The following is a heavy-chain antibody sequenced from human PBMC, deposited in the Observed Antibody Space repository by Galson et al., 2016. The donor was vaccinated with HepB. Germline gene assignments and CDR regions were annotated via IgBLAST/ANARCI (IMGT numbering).Heavy chain of an antibody. Sequence: SLRLSCAASGFTVSSTYMTWVRQPPGKGLEWVPIIYSGGRQYYADSLKGRFTISRDNSKNTLLLEMNSLTVDDTAVYYCARVGAVRAEEGLDVWGHGTTVTVSS. CDR2: IYSGGRQ. D-gene: IGHD2-2*01. CDR3: ARVGAVRAEEGLDV. J-gene: IGHJ6*02. V-gene: IGHV3-53*01. CDR1: GFTVSSTY.